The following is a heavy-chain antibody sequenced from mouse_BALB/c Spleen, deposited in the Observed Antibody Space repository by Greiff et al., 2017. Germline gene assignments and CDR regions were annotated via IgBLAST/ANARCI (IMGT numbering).Heavy chain of an antibody. CDR1: GFTFSDYY. V-gene: IGHV5-4*02. Sequence: DVLLVESGGGLVKPGGSLKLSCAASGFTFSDYYMYWVRQTPEKRLEWVATISDGGSYTYYPDSVKGRFTISRDNAKNNLYLQMSSLKSEDTAMDYCARSEGNLAWFAYWGQGTLVTVSA. D-gene: IGHD2-1*01. J-gene: IGHJ3*01. CDR3: ARSEGNLAWFAY. CDR2: ISDGGSYT.